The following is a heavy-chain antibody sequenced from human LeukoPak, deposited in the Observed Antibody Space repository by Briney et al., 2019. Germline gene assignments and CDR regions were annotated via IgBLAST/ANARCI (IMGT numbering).Heavy chain of an antibody. D-gene: IGHD2-2*01. CDR1: GYTFTGYY. Sequence: ASVKVSCKASGYTFTGYYMHWVRQAPGQGLEWMGRINPNSGGTNYAQKFQGRVTMTRDTSISTAYMELSRLRSDDTAGYYCARDRVRVVVPAAIFWFDPWGQGTLVTVSS. CDR3: ARDRVRVVVPAAIFWFDP. J-gene: IGHJ5*02. V-gene: IGHV1-2*06. CDR2: INPNSGGT.